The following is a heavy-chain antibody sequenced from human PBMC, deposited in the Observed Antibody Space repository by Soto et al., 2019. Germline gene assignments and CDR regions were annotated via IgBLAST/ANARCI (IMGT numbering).Heavy chain of an antibody. V-gene: IGHV4-4*02. CDR3: ARDQGSHPGA. CDR1: GGSISNGQW. J-gene: IGHJ4*02. Sequence: QVQLRESGPGLVRPSGTLSLTCAVSGGSISNGQWWSWVRQAPGKGLEWIGEIYHSGSTNYNPSLKSRVTMSVVPSKNLFSLTLNSVTAADTAFYYCARDQGSHPGAWGQGTLVSVSS. CDR2: IYHSGST. D-gene: IGHD6-13*01.